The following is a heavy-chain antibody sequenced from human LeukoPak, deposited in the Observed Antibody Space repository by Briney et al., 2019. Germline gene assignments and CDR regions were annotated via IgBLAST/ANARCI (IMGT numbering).Heavy chain of an antibody. J-gene: IGHJ4*02. V-gene: IGHV1-18*01. D-gene: IGHD2-2*01. Sequence: ASVKVSCXASGYTFTSYGISWVRQARGQGLEWMAWISAYNGNTNYAQKLQGRVTMTTDTSTSTAYMELSSLRSEDTAVYYCARVRRYCSSTSCLIYFDYWGQGTLVTVSS. CDR1: GYTFTSYG. CDR2: ISAYNGNT. CDR3: ARVRRYCSSTSCLIYFDY.